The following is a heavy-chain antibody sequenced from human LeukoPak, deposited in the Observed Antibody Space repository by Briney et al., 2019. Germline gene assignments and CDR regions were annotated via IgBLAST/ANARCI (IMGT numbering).Heavy chain of an antibody. CDR3: ATLGYGSELHGFDY. CDR2: ISGSGGST. D-gene: IGHD1-26*01. J-gene: IGHJ4*02. V-gene: IGHV3-23*01. Sequence: GRSLRLSCAASGFTFSSYAMSWVRQAPGKGLEWVSAISGSGGSTYYADSVKGRFTISRDNSKNTLYLQMNSLRSEDTALYYCATLGYGSELHGFDYWGQGTLVTVSS. CDR1: GFTFSSYA.